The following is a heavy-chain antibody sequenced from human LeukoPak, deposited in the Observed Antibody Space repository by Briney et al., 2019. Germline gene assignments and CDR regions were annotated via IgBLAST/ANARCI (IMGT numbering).Heavy chain of an antibody. CDR3: ARSYYYGSGDYGMDV. J-gene: IGHJ6*02. V-gene: IGHV4-61*02. Sequence: PSETLSLTCTVSGGSISSGSYYWSWIRQPAGTGLEWIGRIYTSGSTNYNPSLKSRVTISVDTPKNQFSLKLSSVTAADTAVYYCARSYYYGSGDYGMDVWGQGTTVTVSS. CDR1: GGSISSGSYY. CDR2: IYTSGST. D-gene: IGHD3-10*01.